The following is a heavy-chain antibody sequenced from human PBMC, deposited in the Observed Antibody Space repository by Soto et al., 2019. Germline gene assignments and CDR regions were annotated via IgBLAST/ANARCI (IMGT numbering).Heavy chain of an antibody. V-gene: IGHV1-3*01. CDR3: ARGSTVPHVDY. D-gene: IGHD6-6*01. CDR1: GYTFTTFA. CDR2: IKAGNGDT. Sequence: QVQVVQSGTEVKKPGASVKVSCKASGYTFTTFAVHWVRQAPGQRLEWMGWIKAGNGDTKYSQKFQGRVTFTRDISATTAYMELSSLGSGDTPVYYCARGSTVPHVDYWGQGTLVTVSS. J-gene: IGHJ4*02.